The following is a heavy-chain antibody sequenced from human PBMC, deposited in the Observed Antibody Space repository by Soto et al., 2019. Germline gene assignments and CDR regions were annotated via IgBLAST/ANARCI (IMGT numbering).Heavy chain of an antibody. CDR2: INPNSGGT. Sequence: ASVKVSCKASGYTFTGYYMHWVRQAPGQGLEWMGWINPNSGGTNYAQKFQGWVTMTRDTSISTAYMELSRLRSDDTAVYYCARGEFGYSSRWYWFDPWGQGTLVTVSS. CDR1: GYTFTGYY. J-gene: IGHJ5*02. D-gene: IGHD6-13*01. V-gene: IGHV1-2*04. CDR3: ARGEFGYSSRWYWFDP.